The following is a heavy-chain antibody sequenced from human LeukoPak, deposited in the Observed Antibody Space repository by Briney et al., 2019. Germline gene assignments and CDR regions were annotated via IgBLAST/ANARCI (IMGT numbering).Heavy chain of an antibody. D-gene: IGHD4-17*01. CDR3: AKVGGRTVTAYYFDY. J-gene: IGHJ4*02. CDR2: IYSGGST. Sequence: GGSLRLSCAASGFTVSDNFMSWVRQAPGKGLEWVSIIYSGGSTYYADSVKGRFTISRDNSKNTLYLQMNSLRAEDTAVYYCAKVGGRTVTAYYFDYWGQGTLVTVSS. CDR1: GFTVSDNF. V-gene: IGHV3-53*01.